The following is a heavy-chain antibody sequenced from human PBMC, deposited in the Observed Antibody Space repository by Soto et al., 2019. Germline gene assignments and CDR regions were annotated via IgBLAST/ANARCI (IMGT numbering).Heavy chain of an antibody. D-gene: IGHD3-16*01. J-gene: IGHJ6*03. CDR3: ARDASWGSNRYYFIDA. V-gene: IGHV3-48*01. CDR1: GFILSDCA. CDR2: ISSSSSVI. Sequence: EVQLVESGGGLVQPGGSLRLSCATSGFILSDCAMNWVRQAPGKGLEWVAYISSSSSVIDYADSVKGRFTVSRDNARNTLSHQLNSLRAEDTAVYSCARDASWGSNRYYFIDACGKGTTVTVSS.